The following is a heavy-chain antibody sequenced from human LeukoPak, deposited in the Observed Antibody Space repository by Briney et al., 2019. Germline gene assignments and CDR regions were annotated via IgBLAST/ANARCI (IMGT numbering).Heavy chain of an antibody. D-gene: IGHD6-19*01. J-gene: IGHJ4*02. CDR3: AREIAVAAQYFDY. CDR2: IWYDGSNK. Sequence: GGSLRLSCAASRFTFSSYSMNWVRQAPGKGLEWVAVIWYDGSNKYYADSVKGRFTISRDNSKNTLYLQMNSLRAEDTAVYYCAREIAVAAQYFDYWGQGTLVTVSS. CDR1: RFTFSSYS. V-gene: IGHV3-33*08.